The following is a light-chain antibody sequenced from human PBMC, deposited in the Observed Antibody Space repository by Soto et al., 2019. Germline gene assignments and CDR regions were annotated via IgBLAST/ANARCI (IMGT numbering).Light chain of an antibody. V-gene: IGKV1-5*01. CDR3: QQYNSYPWT. CDR1: QSLIGW. J-gene: IGKJ1*01. Sequence: DIQMTQSPSTLSASVGDRVTITCRASQSLIGWLAWYQQKPGKAPKLLIYDASSLESGVPSRFSGSGSGTEFTLTISSLQPDDFATYYCQQYNSYPWTFGQGTKVEIK. CDR2: DAS.